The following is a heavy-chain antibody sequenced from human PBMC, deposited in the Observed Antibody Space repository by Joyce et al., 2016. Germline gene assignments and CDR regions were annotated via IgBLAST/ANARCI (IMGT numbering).Heavy chain of an antibody. V-gene: IGHV3-48*02. D-gene: IGHD2-2*01. CDR1: GFTFRTNS. J-gene: IGHJ4*02. CDR3: AREVPSYCGSTGCFGGSFDY. Sequence: EVQLVESGGGFVQPGGSLRLSCAASGFTFRTNSMNWVRQAPGKGLECVASSSSTVNTIYYADSVKGRFTISRDNAENSLYLQLNSLRDEDTAVYYCAREVPSYCGSTGCFGGSFDYWGQGTLVTVSS. CDR2: SSSTVNTI.